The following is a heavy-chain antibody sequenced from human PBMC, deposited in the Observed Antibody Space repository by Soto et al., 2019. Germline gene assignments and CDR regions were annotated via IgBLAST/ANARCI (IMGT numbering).Heavy chain of an antibody. CDR2: ISGSGGST. CDR3: AKDHWGSY. CDR1: GLTFSTYA. V-gene: IGHV3-23*01. D-gene: IGHD3-16*01. J-gene: IGHJ4*02. Sequence: EVQLLEPGGGLVQPGGSLRLSCAASGLTFSTYAMSWVRQAPGKGLEWVSAISGSGGSTYYADSVKGRFTISRDNSKNTLYLQMNSLRAEDTALYYCAKDHWGSYSGQGTLVTVSS.